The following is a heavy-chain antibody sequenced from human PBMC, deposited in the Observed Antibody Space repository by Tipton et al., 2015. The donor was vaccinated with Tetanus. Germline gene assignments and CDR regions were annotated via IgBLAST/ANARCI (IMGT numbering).Heavy chain of an antibody. Sequence: TLSLTCTVSGASITTYYWSWIRQPPGKGLEWVGYISYSGTTNYNPSLKSRVTISVDTSRNQFSLRLKSVTPADTAMYYCARDHRLSASYAGWFDPWGQGTLVTVSS. V-gene: IGHV4-59*01. J-gene: IGHJ5*02. D-gene: IGHD2-8*01. CDR1: GASITTYY. CDR3: ARDHRLSASYAGWFDP. CDR2: ISYSGTT.